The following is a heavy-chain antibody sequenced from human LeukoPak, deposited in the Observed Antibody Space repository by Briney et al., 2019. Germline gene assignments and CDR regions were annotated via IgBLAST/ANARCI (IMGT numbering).Heavy chain of an antibody. D-gene: IGHD4/OR15-4a*01. CDR2: ISPGDSAT. CDR3: AKRAKEILQGAWFDP. J-gene: IGHJ5*02. V-gene: IGHV5-51*01. Sequence: GESLKISCKASGFKFTSYWIGWVRHVPGKDLEWMGIISPGDSATLYSPSFQGQVTISADKSISTAYLQWSSLKASDTAIYYCAKRAKEILQGAWFDPWGQGTLVTVSS. CDR1: GFKFTSYW.